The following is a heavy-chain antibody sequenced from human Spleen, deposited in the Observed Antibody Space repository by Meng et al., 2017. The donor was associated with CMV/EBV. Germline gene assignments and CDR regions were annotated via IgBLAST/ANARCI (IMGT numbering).Heavy chain of an antibody. CDR1: GFTFGDYA. CDR3: TRAPIGWELNYFDY. D-gene: IGHD1-26*01. J-gene: IGHJ4*02. V-gene: IGHV3-49*04. CDR2: IRSKGYGGTT. Sequence: GESLKISCTASGFTFGDYAMSWVRQAPGKGLEWVGFIRSKGYGGTTEYAASVKSRFTISRDDSKSIAYLQMNSLKTEDTAVYYCTRAPIGWELNYFDYWGQGTLVTVSS.